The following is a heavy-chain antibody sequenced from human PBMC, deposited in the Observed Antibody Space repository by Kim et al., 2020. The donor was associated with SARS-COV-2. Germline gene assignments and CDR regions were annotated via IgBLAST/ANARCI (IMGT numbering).Heavy chain of an antibody. J-gene: IGHJ4*02. D-gene: IGHD3-22*01. CDR3: AGSSGHNIGDY. Sequence: SETLSLTCTVSGYSISSGYYWGWIRQPPGKGLEWIGSIYHSGSTYYNPSLKSRVTISVDTSKNQFSLKLSSVTAADTAVYYCAGSSGHNIGDYWGQGTLVTVSS. V-gene: IGHV4-38-2*02. CDR1: GYSISSGYY. CDR2: IYHSGST.